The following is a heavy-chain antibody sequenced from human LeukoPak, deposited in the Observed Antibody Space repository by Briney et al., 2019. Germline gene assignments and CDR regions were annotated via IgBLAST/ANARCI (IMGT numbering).Heavy chain of an antibody. V-gene: IGHV4-30-4*08. J-gene: IGHJ6*03. CDR1: GGSISSGDYY. Sequence: TLSLTCTVSGGSISSGDYYWSWIRQPPGKGLEWIGYIYYSGSTYYNPSLKSRVTISVDTSKNQFSLKLSSVTAADTAVYYCARGRYRSSTSCYRFYYYMDVWGKGTTVTVSS. CDR3: ARGRYRSSTSCYRFYYYMDV. CDR2: IYYSGST. D-gene: IGHD2-2*02.